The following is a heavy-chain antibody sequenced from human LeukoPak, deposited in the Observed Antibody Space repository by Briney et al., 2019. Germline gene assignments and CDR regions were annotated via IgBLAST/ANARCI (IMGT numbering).Heavy chain of an antibody. CDR3: ARDRYCSGGSCYYYYYYGMDV. D-gene: IGHD2-15*01. Sequence: ASAKVSCKASGYTFTSYGISWVRQAPGQGLEWMGWISAYNGNTNYAQKLQGRVTMTTDTSTSTAYMELRSLRSDDTAVYYCARDRYCSGGSCYYYYYYGMDVWGQGTTVTVSS. J-gene: IGHJ6*02. CDR2: ISAYNGNT. V-gene: IGHV1-18*01. CDR1: GYTFTSYG.